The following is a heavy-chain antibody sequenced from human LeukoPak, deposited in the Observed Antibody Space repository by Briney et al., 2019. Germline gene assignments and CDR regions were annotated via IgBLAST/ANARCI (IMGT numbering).Heavy chain of an antibody. CDR1: GFTFDDYA. CDR2: ISWNSGSI. CDR3: AREAGTHYYYGSGSYLDY. D-gene: IGHD3-10*01. V-gene: IGHV3-9*01. Sequence: GGSLRLSCTASGFTFDDYAMHWVRQAPGKGLEWVSGISWNSGSIGYADSAKGRFTLSRDNAKNSLYLQMNSLRAEDTAVYYCAREAGTHYYYGSGSYLDYWGQGTLVTVSS. J-gene: IGHJ4*02.